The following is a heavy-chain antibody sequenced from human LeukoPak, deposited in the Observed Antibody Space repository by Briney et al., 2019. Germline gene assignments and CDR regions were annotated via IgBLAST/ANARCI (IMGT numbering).Heavy chain of an antibody. CDR1: GFTFSSYG. D-gene: IGHD3-3*01. V-gene: IGHV3-33*01. J-gene: IGHJ6*02. Sequence: PGGSLRLSCAASGFTFSSYGMHWVRQAPGKGLEWVAVIWYDGSNKYYADSVKGRFTISRDNSKNTLYLQMNSLRAEDTAVYYCARDHYDFWPLYYYYGMDVWGQGTTVTVSS. CDR3: ARDHYDFWPLYYYYGMDV. CDR2: IWYDGSNK.